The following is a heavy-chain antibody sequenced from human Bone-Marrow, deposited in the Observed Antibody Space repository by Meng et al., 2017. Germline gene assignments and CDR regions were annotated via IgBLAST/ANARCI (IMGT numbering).Heavy chain of an antibody. Sequence: SCAASGFAFDDFAMHWVRQAPGKGLEWVSGISWNSGSIHYADSVKGRFTISRDNAKNSLYLQMNSLRVDDMALYYCAKGSYYDILTGYYFDYWGRGTLVTVSS. CDR3: AKGSYYDILTGYYFDY. CDR1: GFAFDDFA. CDR2: ISWNSGSI. V-gene: IGHV3-9*03. J-gene: IGHJ4*02. D-gene: IGHD3-9*01.